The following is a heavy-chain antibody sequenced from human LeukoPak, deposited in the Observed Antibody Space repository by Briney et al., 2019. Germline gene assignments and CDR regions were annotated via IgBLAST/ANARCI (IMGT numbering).Heavy chain of an antibody. CDR3: AVRHDYGGQDGLHH. CDR1: GFTVSSNY. D-gene: IGHD4-23*01. Sequence: GGSLRLSCAASGFTVSSNYMSWVRQAPGKGLEWVSVIYSGGSTYYADSVKGRFTISRDNSKNTLYLQMNSLRAEDTAVYYCAVRHDYGGQDGLHHWGQGTLVTVYS. J-gene: IGHJ1*01. CDR2: IYSGGST. V-gene: IGHV3-66*02.